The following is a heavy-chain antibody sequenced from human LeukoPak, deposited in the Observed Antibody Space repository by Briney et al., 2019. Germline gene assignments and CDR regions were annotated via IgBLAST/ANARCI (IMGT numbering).Heavy chain of an antibody. V-gene: IGHV1-18*01. J-gene: IGHJ4*02. D-gene: IGHD6-19*01. Sequence: ASVTVSCEPSGFTFTSYGFTWVRQAPGQGAEWMGWISAYNGNTNYAQKFRGRVTMTTDTSTSTVYMELRSLTSDDTAVYYCARGGLSSSGCDFWGPGTLVSVSS. CDR1: GFTFTSYG. CDR2: ISAYNGNT. CDR3: ARGGLSSSGCDF.